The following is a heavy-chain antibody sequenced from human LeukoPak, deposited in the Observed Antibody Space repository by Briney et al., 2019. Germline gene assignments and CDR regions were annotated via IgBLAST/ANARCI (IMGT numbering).Heavy chain of an antibody. CDR3: ARASPYCSSTSCYEAQLGRWFDP. CDR1: GDSISSGDYY. CDR2: IYYSGST. V-gene: IGHV4-30-4*08. D-gene: IGHD2-2*01. J-gene: IGHJ5*02. Sequence: SETLSLTCTVSGDSISSGDYYWSWIRQPPGKGLEWIGYIYYSGSTFYNPSLKSRVTISVDTSKNQFSLKLSSVTAADTAVYYCARASPYCSSTSCYEAQLGRWFDPWGQGTLVTVSS.